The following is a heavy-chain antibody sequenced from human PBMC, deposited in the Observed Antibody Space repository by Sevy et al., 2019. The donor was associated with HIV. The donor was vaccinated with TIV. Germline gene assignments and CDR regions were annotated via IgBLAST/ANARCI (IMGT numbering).Heavy chain of an antibody. D-gene: IGHD3-10*01. J-gene: IGHJ4*02. Sequence: ASVKVSCKASGYTFNTYGLSWVRQAPGQGLEWMGWISTYNGNTNCAQKFQGRVTMTTDTSTGTAYMELRSLRSDDTAVYYCARDRRSLVRGITYYFDHWGQGTLVTVSS. CDR3: ARDRRSLVRGITYYFDH. CDR1: GYTFNTYG. V-gene: IGHV1-18*01. CDR2: ISTYNGNT.